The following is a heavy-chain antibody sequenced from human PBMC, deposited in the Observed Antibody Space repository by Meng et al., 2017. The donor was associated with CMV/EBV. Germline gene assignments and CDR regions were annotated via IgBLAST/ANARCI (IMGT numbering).Heavy chain of an antibody. J-gene: IGHJ4*02. Sequence: QVQLVQLGDEVHKPGASAKVSCKSSGGPFRSDAISWVRQATGQGLEWMGGIIPIFGTANYAQKFQGRVPITAHESTSTTYMELSSLSSEDTAVYYCARNQPSRGWSHEDYWGQGTLVTVSS. CDR3: ARNQPSRGWSHEDY. CDR1: GGPFRSDA. CDR2: IIPIFGTA. V-gene: IGHV1-69*12. D-gene: IGHD2-15*01.